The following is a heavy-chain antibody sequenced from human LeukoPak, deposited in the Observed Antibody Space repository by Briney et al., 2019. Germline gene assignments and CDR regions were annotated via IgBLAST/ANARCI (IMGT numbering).Heavy chain of an antibody. CDR3: ARVQDILTGRGWFDP. CDR2: IYHSGST. D-gene: IGHD3-9*01. CDR1: GYSISSGYY. J-gene: IGHJ5*02. Sequence: SETLSLTCTVSGYSISSGYYWGWIRQPPGKGLEWIGSIYHSGSTYYNPSLKSRVTISVDTSKNQFSLKLSSVTAADTAVYYCARVQDILTGRGWFDPWGQGTLVTVSS. V-gene: IGHV4-38-2*02.